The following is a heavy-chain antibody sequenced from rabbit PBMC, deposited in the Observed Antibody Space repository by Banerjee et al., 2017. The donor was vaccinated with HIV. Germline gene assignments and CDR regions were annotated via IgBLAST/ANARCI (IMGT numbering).Heavy chain of an antibody. CDR2: IDLLFGTT. D-gene: IGHD1-1*01. Sequence: SCTASGFTLSSYYMNWVRQAPGKGLEWIGYIDLLFGTTYYANWVNGRFTISSHNAQNTVYLQLHSLTAADTATYFCVRGASESGYYSLWGQGTLVTVS. J-gene: IGHJ4*01. CDR3: VRGASESGYYSL. CDR1: GFTLSSYY. V-gene: IGHV1S7*01.